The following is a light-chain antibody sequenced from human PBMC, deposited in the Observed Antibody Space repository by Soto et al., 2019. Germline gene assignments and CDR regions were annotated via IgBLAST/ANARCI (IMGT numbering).Light chain of an antibody. Sequence: QSALTQPASVSGSPGQSITISCTGTSSDVGAYNYVSWYQQHPGKAPKIMIYDVTNRASGVSNRFSGSKSGNTASLTISGLQAEDEADYYCNSYTTSTTWVFGTGTKLTVL. CDR2: DVT. V-gene: IGLV2-14*01. J-gene: IGLJ1*01. CDR1: SSDVGAYNY. CDR3: NSYTTSTTWV.